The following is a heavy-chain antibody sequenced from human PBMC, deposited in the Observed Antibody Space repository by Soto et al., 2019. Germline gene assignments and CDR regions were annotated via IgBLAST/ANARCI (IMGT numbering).Heavy chain of an antibody. V-gene: IGHV3-73*02. CDR1: GFTFSGSA. J-gene: IGHJ4*02. CDR2: IRSKANSYAT. CDR3: ARGVFDFWGCHPNGPDY. D-gene: IGHD3-3*01. Sequence: EVQLVESGGGWVQPGGSLKVSCAASGFTFSGSAMHWVRQASGKGLEWVGRIRSKANSYATAYAVSVKGRFTISRDDSRNTAYLQMNSLKTEDTAVYYCARGVFDFWGCHPNGPDYWGQGTVVTVSS.